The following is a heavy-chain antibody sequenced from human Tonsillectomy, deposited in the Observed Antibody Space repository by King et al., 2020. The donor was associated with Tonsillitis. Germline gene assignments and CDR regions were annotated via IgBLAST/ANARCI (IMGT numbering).Heavy chain of an antibody. CDR1: GFSFGDYT. D-gene: IGHD3-3*01. V-gene: IGHV3-49*03. Sequence: VQLVESGGGLVQPWRSLRLSCTGSGFSFGDYTMSLFRQAPGKGLAWLGFIRSKPYGGTTEYSASVKGRFIISRDDSKSIAYLQMNSLKTEDTAVYYCSREDDFWSGYSNWGQGTLVTVSS. CDR3: SREDDFWSGYSN. J-gene: IGHJ4*02. CDR2: IRSKPYGGTT.